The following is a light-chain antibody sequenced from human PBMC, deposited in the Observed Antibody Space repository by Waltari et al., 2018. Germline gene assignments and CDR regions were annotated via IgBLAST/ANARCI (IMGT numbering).Light chain of an antibody. V-gene: IGLV2-23*01. CDR3: CSYAGGSRVI. CDR2: EAT. Sequence: QSALTQPASLSGSPGQSNTISCAGPKNDIGTYNFVSWFQQFPGQAPKLIVSEATKRPSGVSYRFSGSKSGNTASLTISGLQAEDEADYYCCSYAGGSRVIFGGGTKLTVL. J-gene: IGLJ2*01. CDR1: KNDIGTYNF.